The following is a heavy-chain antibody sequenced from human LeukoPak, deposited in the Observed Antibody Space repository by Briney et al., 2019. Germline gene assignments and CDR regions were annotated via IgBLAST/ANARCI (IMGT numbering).Heavy chain of an antibody. V-gene: IGHV3-48*03. CDR2: ISASGGTI. D-gene: IGHD3-10*01. Sequence: GGSLRLSCAASGFTFTNYEMNWVRQAPGKGLEWISFISASGGTIYANSVKGRFTVSRDNAKNSLYLQMNILTAEDTAVYYCARVVGYYGSGTYYFDYWGQGTLVTVSS. J-gene: IGHJ4*02. CDR1: GFTFTNYE. CDR3: ARVVGYYGSGTYYFDY.